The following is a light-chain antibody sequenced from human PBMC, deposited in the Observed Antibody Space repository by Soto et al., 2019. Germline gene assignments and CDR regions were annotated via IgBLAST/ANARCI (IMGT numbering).Light chain of an antibody. V-gene: IGKV1-5*03. CDR3: QQYNSYSNT. CDR1: QSFSRF. CDR2: KAS. J-gene: IGKJ2*01. Sequence: DIQMTQSPSTLSASVGDTVTITCRATQSFSRFLAWFQQKPGRAPNLLIYKASTLQGGVPSRFSGSGSGTEFTLTISSLQPEDFATYYCQQYNSYSNTFGQGTKVDIK.